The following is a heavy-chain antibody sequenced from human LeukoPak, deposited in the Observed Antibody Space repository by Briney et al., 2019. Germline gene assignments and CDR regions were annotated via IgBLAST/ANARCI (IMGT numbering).Heavy chain of an antibody. V-gene: IGHV1-2*02. J-gene: IGHJ4*02. D-gene: IGHD3-10*01. Sequence: ASVKVSCKASGYTFTGYYMHWVRQAPGQGLEWMGWINPNSGGTNYAQKFQGRVTMTRDTSISTAYMELSRLRSDDTAVYYCARDYGSWSYDLELDYWGQGTLVTVSS. CDR2: INPNSGGT. CDR3: ARDYGSWSYDLELDY. CDR1: GYTFTGYY.